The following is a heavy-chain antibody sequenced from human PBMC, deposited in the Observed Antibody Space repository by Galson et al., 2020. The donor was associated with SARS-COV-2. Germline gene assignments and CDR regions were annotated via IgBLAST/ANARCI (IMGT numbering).Heavy chain of an antibody. D-gene: IGHD3-9*01. CDR2: ISGSGAST. V-gene: IGHV3-23*01. J-gene: IGHJ6*03. CDR3: AKDGGTYYDILTGYYMSYYMDV. Sequence: GSLRLSCAASGFTFSSYAMSWVRQAPGKGLEWVPAISGSGASTNYADSVKGRFTISRDNSKNTLYLQMNSLRAEDTAVYYCAKDGGTYYDILTGYYMSYYMDVWGKGTTVTVSS. CDR1: GFTFSSYA.